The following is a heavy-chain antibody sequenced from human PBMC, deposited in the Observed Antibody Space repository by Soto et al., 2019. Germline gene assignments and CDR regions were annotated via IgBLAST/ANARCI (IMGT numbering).Heavy chain of an antibody. V-gene: IGHV3-7*01. CDR1: GFTLSSYC. Sequence: GGSLRLSCVASGFTLSSYCMNWVRQAPGKGLEWVADVNPDGSEKYFVDSVMGRFTVSRDNAKNSLYLQMNSLRAEDTAVYYCLSSAFTVRGQGTMVTVSS. CDR3: LSSAFTV. CDR2: VNPDGSEK. J-gene: IGHJ3*01.